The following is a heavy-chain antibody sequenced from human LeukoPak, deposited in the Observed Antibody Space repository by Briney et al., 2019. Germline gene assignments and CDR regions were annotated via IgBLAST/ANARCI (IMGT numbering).Heavy chain of an antibody. J-gene: IGHJ1*01. CDR3: ATDGGNSVYFQH. V-gene: IGHV3-53*01. CDR1: GFTVSSNY. D-gene: IGHD4-23*01. CDR2: IYSGGST. Sequence: GGSLRLSCAASGFTVSSNYMSWVRQAPGKGLEWVSVIYSGGSTYYADSVKGRFTISRDNSKNTLYLQMNSLRAGDTAVYYCATDGGNSVYFQHWGQGTLVTVSS.